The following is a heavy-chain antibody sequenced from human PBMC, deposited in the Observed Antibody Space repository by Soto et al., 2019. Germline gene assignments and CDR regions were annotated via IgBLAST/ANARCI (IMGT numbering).Heavy chain of an antibody. J-gene: IGHJ4*02. D-gene: IGHD4-17*01. V-gene: IGHV1-69*01. Sequence: QVQLVQSGAEVKKPGSSVKVSCKASGGTFSSYAISWVRQAPGQGLEWMGGIIPIFGTANYAQKFQGRVTITADESTSTAYMELSSLRSEDTAVYYCASRHPTVVTFLGYGFDYWGQGTLVTVSS. CDR1: GGTFSSYA. CDR2: IIPIFGTA. CDR3: ASRHPTVVTFLGYGFDY.